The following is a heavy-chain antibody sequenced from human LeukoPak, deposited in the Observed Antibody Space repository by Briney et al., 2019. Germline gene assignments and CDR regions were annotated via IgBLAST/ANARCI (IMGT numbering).Heavy chain of an antibody. CDR1: GFTFSSYA. D-gene: IGHD2-8*02. Sequence: GGALKLSCAASGFTFSSYAMSWVRQPPGKGLEWVSGISGTYDNTWYADSVRGRFTISRDDSKNTVYLQINSLRADDTAVYYCAKDYVNQGHCIGGVCYPFDYWGQGTLVTVSS. CDR3: AKDYVNQGHCIGGVCYPFDY. J-gene: IGHJ4*02. CDR2: ISGTYDNT. V-gene: IGHV3-23*01.